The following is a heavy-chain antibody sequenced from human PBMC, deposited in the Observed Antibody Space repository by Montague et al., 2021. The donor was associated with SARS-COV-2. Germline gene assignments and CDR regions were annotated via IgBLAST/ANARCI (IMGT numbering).Heavy chain of an antibody. Sequence: CASSGDSVSSNIATWNWIRQSPSRGREWLGRTYYRSKWYNDYAVSVKSRITINPDTSKNQISLQLNSVTPEDTAVYYCARTSASSDYWGQGTLVTVSS. CDR3: ARTSASSDY. J-gene: IGHJ4*02. CDR1: GDSVSSNIAT. V-gene: IGHV6-1*01. CDR2: TYYRSKWYN. D-gene: IGHD1-26*01.